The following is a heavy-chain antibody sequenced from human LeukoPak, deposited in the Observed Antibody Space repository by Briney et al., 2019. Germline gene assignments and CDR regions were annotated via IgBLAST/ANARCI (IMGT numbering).Heavy chain of an antibody. Sequence: SSETLSLTCTVSGGSISSSSYYWGWIRQPPGKGLEWIGSIYYSGSTYYNPSLKSRVTISVDTSKNQFSLKLSSVTAADTAVYYCARESFREWFDPWGQGTLVTVSS. J-gene: IGHJ5*02. CDR2: IYYSGST. V-gene: IGHV4-39*07. CDR3: ARESFREWFDP. CDR1: GGSISSSSYY. D-gene: IGHD2/OR15-2a*01.